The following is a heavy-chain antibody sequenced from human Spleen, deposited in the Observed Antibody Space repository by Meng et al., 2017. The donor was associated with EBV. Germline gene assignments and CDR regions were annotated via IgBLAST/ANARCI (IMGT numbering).Heavy chain of an antibody. CDR1: GYTFSSYG. CDR3: ARDHEDTMVRGVINWFDP. CDR2: ISAYNGNT. D-gene: IGHD3-10*01. Sequence: QVQLAQSGVEVKKPGASVKVSCKAFGYTFSSYGISWVRQAPGQGLECMGWISAYNGNTNYAQKVQGRVTMTTDTSTSTAYMDLRSLRSDDTAVYYCARDHEDTMVRGVINWFDPWGQGTLVTVSS. V-gene: IGHV1-18*01. J-gene: IGHJ5*02.